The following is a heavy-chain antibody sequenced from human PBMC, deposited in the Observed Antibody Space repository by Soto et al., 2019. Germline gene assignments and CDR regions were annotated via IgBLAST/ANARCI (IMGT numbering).Heavy chain of an antibody. D-gene: IGHD5-18*01. CDR1: GYSFVSYW. V-gene: IGHV5-51*01. CDR3: AKTDGYEVEY. J-gene: IGHJ4*02. CDR2: IYPGDSDT. Sequence: PGESLKISCKGSGYSFVSYWIAWVRQMPGKGLEWMGSIYPGDSDTTYSPSIQGQVTISADKPSTTVYLQWNTLKASDTAMYYCAKTDGYEVEYWGQGTQVTVSS.